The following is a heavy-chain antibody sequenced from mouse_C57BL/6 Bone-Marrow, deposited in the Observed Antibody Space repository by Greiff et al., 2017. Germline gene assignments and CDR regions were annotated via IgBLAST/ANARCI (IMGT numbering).Heavy chain of an antibody. CDR1: GFTFNDDY. CDR3: TRIDYVFAY. D-gene: IGHD2-13*01. V-gene: IGHV14-4*01. CDR2: IDPENGDT. Sequence: EVQLKQSGAELVRPGASVKLSCTASGFTFNDDYMHWVKQRPEKGLEWIGWIDPENGDTEYPAKFKGKATITADKTSNTAYLHLSSLTSEDTAVYYCTRIDYVFAYWGQGTLVTVSA. J-gene: IGHJ3*01.